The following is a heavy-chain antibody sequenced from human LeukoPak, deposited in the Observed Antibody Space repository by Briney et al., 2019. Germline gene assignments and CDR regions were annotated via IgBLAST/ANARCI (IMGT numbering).Heavy chain of an antibody. CDR2: INQGESEK. J-gene: IGHJ5*02. V-gene: IGHV3-7*01. CDR3: ARLMRMIRFDP. Sequence: GGSLRLSCAASGFTSSSYWMSWVRQAPGKGLEWVASINQGESEKYYVDSVRGRFTISRDIAWNSLSLQMNSLKAEDTAVYYCARLMRMIRFDPWGQGTLVSVSS. D-gene: IGHD3-16*01. CDR1: GFTSSSYW.